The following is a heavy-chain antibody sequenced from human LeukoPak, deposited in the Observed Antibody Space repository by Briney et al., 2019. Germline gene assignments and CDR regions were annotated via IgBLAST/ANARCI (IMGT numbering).Heavy chain of an antibody. J-gene: IGHJ4*02. CDR3: ATSPNYYDSSGKDY. CDR1: GYTLTELS. Sequence: ASVKVSCKVSGYTLTELSMHWVRQAPGKGLEWKGGFDPEDGETIYAQKFQGRVTMTEDTSTDTAYMELSSLRSEDTAVYYCATSPNYYDSSGKDYWGQGTLVTVSS. CDR2: FDPEDGET. V-gene: IGHV1-24*01. D-gene: IGHD3-22*01.